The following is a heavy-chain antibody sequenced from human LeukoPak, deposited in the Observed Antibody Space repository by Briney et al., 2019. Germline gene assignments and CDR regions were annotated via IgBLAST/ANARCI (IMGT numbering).Heavy chain of an antibody. CDR2: IIPILGIA. CDR1: GGTFSSYA. Sequence: ASVKVSCKASGGTFSSYAISWVRQAPGQGLEWMGRIIPILGIANYAQKFQGRVTITADKSTSTAYMELSSLRSEDTAVYYCARVNSHYYDSSGLNPRTMDVWGRGTTVTVSS. J-gene: IGHJ6*02. V-gene: IGHV1-69*04. D-gene: IGHD3-22*01. CDR3: ARVNSHYYDSSGLNPRTMDV.